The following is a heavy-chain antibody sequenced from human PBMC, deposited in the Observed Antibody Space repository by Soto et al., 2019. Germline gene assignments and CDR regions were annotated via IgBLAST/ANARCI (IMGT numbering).Heavy chain of an antibody. Sequence: EVQLVESGGGLVQPGGSLRLSCAASGFTVSSNYMSWVRQAPGKGLEWVSVIYSGGSTYYADSVKGRFTISRHNSKNTLYLQMNSLRAEDTAVYYCARVGAVVAATPSWYFDLWGRGTLVTVSS. J-gene: IGHJ2*01. CDR1: GFTVSSNY. D-gene: IGHD2-15*01. CDR3: ARVGAVVAATPSWYFDL. CDR2: IYSGGST. V-gene: IGHV3-53*04.